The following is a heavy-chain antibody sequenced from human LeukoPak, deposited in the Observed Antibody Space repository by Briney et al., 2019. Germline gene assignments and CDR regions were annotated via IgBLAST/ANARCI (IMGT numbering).Heavy chain of an antibody. CDR3: ARGYSYGPGDYYYMDV. D-gene: IGHD5-18*01. V-gene: IGHV1-69*13. Sequence: ASVKVSCKASGDTFSSYAISWVRQAPGQGLEWMGGIIPIFGTANYAQKFQGRVTITADESTSIAYMELSSLRSEDTAVYYCARGYSYGPGDYYYMDVWGKGTTVTVSS. CDR1: GDTFSSYA. CDR2: IIPIFGTA. J-gene: IGHJ6*03.